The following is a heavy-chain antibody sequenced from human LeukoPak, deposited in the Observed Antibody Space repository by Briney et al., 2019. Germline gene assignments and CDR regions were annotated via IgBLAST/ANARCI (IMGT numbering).Heavy chain of an antibody. CDR1: GFSLSSFW. CDR3: ATAPAAADSF. CDR2: IERDGSKQ. Sequence: GGSLRLSCAASGFSLSSFWMTWVRQAPGKGLEWVANIERDGSKQTYVDSVKGRFTISRDNAKNSLYLQMSSLRAGDTAVYYCATAPAAADSFWGQGTLVAVSS. D-gene: IGHD6-13*01. V-gene: IGHV3-7*01. J-gene: IGHJ4*02.